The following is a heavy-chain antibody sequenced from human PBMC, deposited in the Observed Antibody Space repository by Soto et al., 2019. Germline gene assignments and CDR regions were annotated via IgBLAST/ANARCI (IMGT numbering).Heavy chain of an antibody. CDR1: GGTFSSYA. J-gene: IGHJ4*02. V-gene: IGHV1-69*01. D-gene: IGHD3-22*01. CDR2: IIPIFGTA. Sequence: QVQLVQSGAEVKKPGSSVKVSCKASGGTFSSYAISWVRQAPGQGLEWMGGIIPIFGTANYAQKFQGRVTITAEESTSTADMELSSLRSEDTAVSYFAREGASGSHIGYWGQGTLVSVSS. CDR3: AREGASGSHIGY.